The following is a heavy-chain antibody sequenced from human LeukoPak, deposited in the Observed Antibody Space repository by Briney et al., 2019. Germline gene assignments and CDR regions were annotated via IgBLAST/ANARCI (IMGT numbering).Heavy chain of an antibody. CDR2: IYYSGST. Sequence: SETLSLTCTVSGGSISSYYWSWIRQPPRKGLEWIGYIYYSGSTNYNPSLKSRVTISVDTSKNQFSLKLSSVTAADTAVYYCARGLVYSSSSQYDYWGQGTLVTVSS. CDR1: GGSISSYY. CDR3: ARGLVYSSSSQYDY. J-gene: IGHJ4*02. V-gene: IGHV4-59*01. D-gene: IGHD6-6*01.